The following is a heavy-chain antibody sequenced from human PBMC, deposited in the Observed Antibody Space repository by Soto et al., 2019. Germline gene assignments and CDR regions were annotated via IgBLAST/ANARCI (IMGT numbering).Heavy chain of an antibody. J-gene: IGHJ6*02. CDR2: VYNTGGT. CDR1: SGPSSSHN. Sequence: QVQLQQSGPGLVKPSETLSLTCTVSSGPSSSHNWGWIRQSPGRGLEWIGYVYNTGGTSYNPSLRSRVTISADTSANPFSLTLSSVTAADTAIYYCVRQGIGNLHGLVDVWGQGTKVSVSS. D-gene: IGHD1-1*01. V-gene: IGHV4-59*08. CDR3: VRQGIGNLHGLVDV.